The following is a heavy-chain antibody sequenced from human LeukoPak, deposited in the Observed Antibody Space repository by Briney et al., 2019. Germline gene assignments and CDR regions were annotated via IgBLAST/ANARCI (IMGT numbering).Heavy chain of an antibody. V-gene: IGHV3-30*02. J-gene: IGHJ4*02. CDR2: IRYDGSNK. CDR3: AKDTFRYDSSGSYYFDY. Sequence: GGSLRLSCAASGFTFSSYGMHWVRQAPGKGLEWVTFIRYDGSNKYYADSVKGRFTISRDNSKNTLYLQMNSLRAEDTAVYYCAKDTFRYDSSGSYYFDYWGQRTLVTVSS. CDR1: GFTFSSYG. D-gene: IGHD3-22*01.